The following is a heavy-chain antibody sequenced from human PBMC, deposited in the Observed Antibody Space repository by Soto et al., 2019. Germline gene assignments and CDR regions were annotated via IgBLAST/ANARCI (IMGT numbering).Heavy chain of an antibody. CDR2: LHSDGSTT. J-gene: IGHJ6*02. Sequence: GGSLRLSCAASGFIFSSYWMHWVRQAPGKGLVWVSRLHSDGSTTTYADSVKGRFTISRDNAKNTLYLQMNSLRAEDTAVYYCARDIGIAARPDLGYGMDVWGQGTTVTVS. V-gene: IGHV3-74*03. CDR1: GFIFSSYW. D-gene: IGHD6-6*01. CDR3: ARDIGIAARPDLGYGMDV.